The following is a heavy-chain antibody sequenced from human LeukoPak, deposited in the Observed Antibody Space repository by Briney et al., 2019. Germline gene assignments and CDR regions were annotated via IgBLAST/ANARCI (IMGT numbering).Heavy chain of an antibody. CDR3: ARALGLYRPSTLAY. V-gene: IGHV1-2*02. J-gene: IGHJ4*02. CDR1: GYTFTGYY. Sequence: GASVKVSCKASGYTFTGYYMHWVRQAPGQGLEWMGWINPNSGGTNYAQKFQGRVTMTRDTSISTAYMELSRLRSDDTAVYYCARALGLYRPSTLAYWGQGTLVTVSS. CDR2: INPNSGGT. D-gene: IGHD2-15*01.